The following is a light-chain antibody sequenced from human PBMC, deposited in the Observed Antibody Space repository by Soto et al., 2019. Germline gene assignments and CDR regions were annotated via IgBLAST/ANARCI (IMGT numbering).Light chain of an antibody. V-gene: IGKV1-9*01. CDR2: AAS. Sequence: DHQMTQSTSSLSASVGDRVTITFRASEGIGRYLNWYQQKEGKAPKLLVYAASVLESGVPSRFSGGGSGTEFTLTISSLQSEDFAVYYCQQYEKWPPSITFGQGTRLEI. J-gene: IGKJ5*01. CDR3: QQYEKWPPSIT. CDR1: EGIGRY.